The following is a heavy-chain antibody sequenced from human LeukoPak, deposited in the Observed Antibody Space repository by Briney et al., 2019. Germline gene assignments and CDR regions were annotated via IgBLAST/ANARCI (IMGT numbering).Heavy chain of an antibody. D-gene: IGHD5-18*01. CDR1: GGSISSYY. Sequence: PSETLSLTCTVSGGSISSYYWSWIRQPPGKGLEWIGYIYYSGSTNYNPSLKSRVTISVDTSKNQFSLKLSSVTAADTAVYYCARVHVDTAMGPYYFDYWGQGTLVTVSS. CDR2: IYYSGST. CDR3: ARVHVDTAMGPYYFDY. J-gene: IGHJ4*02. V-gene: IGHV4-59*01.